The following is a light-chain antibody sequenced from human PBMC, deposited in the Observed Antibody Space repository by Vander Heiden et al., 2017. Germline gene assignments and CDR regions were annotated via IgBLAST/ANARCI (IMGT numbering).Light chain of an antibody. J-gene: IGLJ1*01. CDR3: QSYDDGLSTYV. V-gene: IGLV1-40*01. CDR1: RSNIGAGFD. CDR2: GAT. Sequence: QSVLMQPPSVSGAPGQRITISCTRNRSNIGAGFDLHWYQQPPGAAPKLLIYGATNRPSGVPDRFSGSKSGASASLAITGLQADDEADYYCQSYDDGLSTYVFGSGTKVTVL.